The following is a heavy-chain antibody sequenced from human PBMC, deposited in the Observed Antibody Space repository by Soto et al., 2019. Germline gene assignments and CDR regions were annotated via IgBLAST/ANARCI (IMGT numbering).Heavy chain of an antibody. CDR2: ISAYNGNT. J-gene: IGHJ5*02. CDR1: VYTFTSYG. V-gene: IGHV1-18*01. Sequence: QVQLVQSGAEVKRPGASVKGSCNASVYTFTSYGISWVRQAPGQGLEWMGWISAYNGNTNYAQKRQGRVTMTTDTATSTAYMELRSLKSDDTAVYYCARVVRYQSFDPWGQGTLVTVSS. D-gene: IGHD3-10*02. CDR3: ARVVRYQSFDP.